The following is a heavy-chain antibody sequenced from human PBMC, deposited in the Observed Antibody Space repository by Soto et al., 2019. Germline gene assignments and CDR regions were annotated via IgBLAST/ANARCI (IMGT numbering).Heavy chain of an antibody. CDR1: GYTFTSYG. Sequence: ASVKVSCKTSGYTFTSYGISWVGQAPGQGLEWMGWISAYNGNTNYEQKLQGRVTMTTDTSTSTAYMELRSLRSDDTAVYYCARLTVPVFHVPRGAMDVWGQGTTVTVSS. V-gene: IGHV1-18*01. CDR3: ARLTVPVFHVPRGAMDV. CDR2: ISAYNGNT. D-gene: IGHD2-2*01. J-gene: IGHJ6*02.